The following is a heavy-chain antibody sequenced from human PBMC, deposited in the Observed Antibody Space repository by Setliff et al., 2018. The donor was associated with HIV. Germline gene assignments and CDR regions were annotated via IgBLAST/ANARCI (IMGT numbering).Heavy chain of an antibody. CDR3: ARDVSWRVRTYIDY. CDR1: GFTFSSYS. D-gene: IGHD3-3*01. Sequence: LRLSCAASGFTFSSYSMNWVRQAPGKGLEWVSVISGSEGSTFYADSVKGRFTISRDNSKNSLYLQMNSLTAEDTAVYYCARDVSWRVRTYIDYWGQGALVTVSS. J-gene: IGHJ4*02. V-gene: IGHV3-23*01. CDR2: ISGSEGST.